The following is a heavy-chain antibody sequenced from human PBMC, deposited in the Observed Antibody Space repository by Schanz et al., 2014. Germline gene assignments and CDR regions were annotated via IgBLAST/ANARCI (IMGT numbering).Heavy chain of an antibody. CDR1: GGSISSYY. V-gene: IGHV4-4*07. Sequence: QVQLQESGPGLVRPSETLSLTCTVSGGSISSYYWSWIRQSPGKGPEWIGRIYTSGSTNYNPSLKSRVTISVDTSKNQFSLRLSSVTAADTAVYYCARHGGIPYYPMDVWGQGTTVAVSS. CDR3: ARHGGIPYYPMDV. D-gene: IGHD3-16*01. CDR2: IYTSGST. J-gene: IGHJ6*02.